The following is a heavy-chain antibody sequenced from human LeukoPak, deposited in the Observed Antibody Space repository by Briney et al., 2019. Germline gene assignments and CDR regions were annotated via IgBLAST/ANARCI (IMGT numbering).Heavy chain of an antibody. CDR2: IIPIFGTA. CDR3: AREGTAYCGGDCYPD. V-gene: IGHV1-69*05. J-gene: IGHJ4*02. CDR1: GGTFSSYA. D-gene: IGHD2-21*02. Sequence: SVKVSCKASGGTFSSYAISWVRQAPGQGLEWMGGIIPIFGTANYAQKFQGRVTITTDESTSTAYMELISLRSEDTAVYYCAREGTAYCGGDCYPDWGQGTLVTVSS.